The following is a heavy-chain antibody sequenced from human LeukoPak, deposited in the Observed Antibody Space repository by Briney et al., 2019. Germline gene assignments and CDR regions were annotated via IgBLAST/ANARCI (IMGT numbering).Heavy chain of an antibody. V-gene: IGHV4-39*01. CDR1: GGSISSSSYY. CDR2: IYYSGST. CDR3: ARPSITMVRGFDP. D-gene: IGHD3-10*01. J-gene: IGHJ5*02. Sequence: SETLSLTCTVSGGSISSSSYYWGWIRQPPGKGLDWIGSIYYSGSTYYNPSLKSRVTISVDTSKNQFSLKLSSVTAADTAVYYCARPSITMVRGFDPWGQGTLVTVSS.